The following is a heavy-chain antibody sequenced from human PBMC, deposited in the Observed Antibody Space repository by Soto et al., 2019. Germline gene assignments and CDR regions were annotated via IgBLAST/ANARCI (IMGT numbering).Heavy chain of an antibody. CDR1: GGTFSSYA. J-gene: IGHJ5*01. D-gene: IGHD3-3*01. CDR2: IIPIFGTA. V-gene: IGHV1-69*13. Sequence: SVKVSCKAFGGTFSSYAISWVRQAHGQGLEWMGGIIPIFGTANYAQKFQGRVTITADESTSTAYMELRSLRSDDTAVYYCARALLVWSGPNWFDSRRQGTLVTVSS. CDR3: ARALLVWSGPNWFDS.